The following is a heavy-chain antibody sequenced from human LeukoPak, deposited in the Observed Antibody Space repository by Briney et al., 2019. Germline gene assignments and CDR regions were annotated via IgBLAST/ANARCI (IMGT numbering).Heavy chain of an antibody. Sequence: SGGSLRLSCAASGFTFSSYSMNWVRQAPGKGLEWVSSISSSSSYIYYADSVKGRFTISRDNAKNSLYLQMNSLRAEDTAVYYCARDGSDYGDYDYWGQGTPVTVSS. V-gene: IGHV3-21*01. CDR2: ISSSSSYI. CDR3: ARDGSDYGDYDY. D-gene: IGHD4-17*01. J-gene: IGHJ4*02. CDR1: GFTFSSYS.